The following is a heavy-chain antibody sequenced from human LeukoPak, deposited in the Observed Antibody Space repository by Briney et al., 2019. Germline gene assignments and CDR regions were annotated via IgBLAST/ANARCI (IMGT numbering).Heavy chain of an antibody. Sequence: SETLSLTCTVSGGSISSSTYYWGWIRQPPGKGLEWIVSIYYSGSTYYNPSLQSRVTISVDTSKNQFSLKLSSVTAADTAVYYCARRWYSYGHQTFDYWGQGTLVTVSS. CDR2: IYYSGST. D-gene: IGHD5-18*01. CDR3: ARRWYSYGHQTFDY. J-gene: IGHJ4*02. CDR1: GGSISSSTYY. V-gene: IGHV4-39*01.